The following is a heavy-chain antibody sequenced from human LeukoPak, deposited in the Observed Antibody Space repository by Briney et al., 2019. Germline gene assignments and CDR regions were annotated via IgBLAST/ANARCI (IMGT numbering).Heavy chain of an antibody. CDR2: IYYSGST. D-gene: IGHD3-3*01. V-gene: IGHV4-59*01. CDR1: GGSISGYY. J-gene: IGHJ6*02. Sequence: SETLSLTCTVSGGSISGYYWNWIRQPPGKGLEWIGYIYYSGSTNYNPSLKSRVTISVDTSKNQFSLKLSSVTAADTAVYYCARDNPYYDFWSGYYMSGMDVWGQGTTVTVSS. CDR3: ARDNPYYDFWSGYYMSGMDV.